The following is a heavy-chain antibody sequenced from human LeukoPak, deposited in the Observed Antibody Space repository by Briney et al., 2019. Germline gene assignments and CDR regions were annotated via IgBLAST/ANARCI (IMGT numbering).Heavy chain of an antibody. CDR2: IYHSGST. CDR1: GGSISSSNW. J-gene: IGHJ4*02. Sequence: PSGTLPLTCAVSGGSISSSNWWSWVRQPPGKGLEWIGEIYHSGSTNYNPSLKSRVTISVDKSKNQFSLKLSSVTAADTAVYYCARVGDYYDSSGQDYWGQGTLVTVSS. CDR3: ARVGDYYDSSGQDY. D-gene: IGHD3-22*01. V-gene: IGHV4-4*02.